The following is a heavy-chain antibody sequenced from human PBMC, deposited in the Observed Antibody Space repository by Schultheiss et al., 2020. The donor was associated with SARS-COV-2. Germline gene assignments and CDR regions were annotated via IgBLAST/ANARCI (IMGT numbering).Heavy chain of an antibody. J-gene: IGHJ4*02. CDR2: ISYDGSNK. CDR3: ARDRRYGDYLQVDY. Sequence: GESLKISCAASGFTFSSYAMHWVRQAPGKGLEWVAVISYDGSNKYYADSVKGRFTISRDNSKNTLYLQMNSLRAEDTAVYYCARDRRYGDYLQVDYWGQGTLVTVSS. V-gene: IGHV3-30-3*01. D-gene: IGHD4-17*01. CDR1: GFTFSSYA.